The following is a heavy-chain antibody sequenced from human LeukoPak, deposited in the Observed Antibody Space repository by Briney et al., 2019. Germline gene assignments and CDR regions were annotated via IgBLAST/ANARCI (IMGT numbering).Heavy chain of an antibody. V-gene: IGHV3-48*03. D-gene: IGHD3-22*01. Sequence: PGGSLRLSCAASGFTFSSYEMNWVRQAPGKGLEWVSYISSSGSTIYYADSVKGRFTISRDNAKNSLYLQMNSLRAEDTAVYYCARGSFGDYYYDSSIDYWGQGTLVTVSS. CDR1: GFTFSSYE. J-gene: IGHJ4*02. CDR3: ARGSFGDYYYDSSIDY. CDR2: ISSSGSTI.